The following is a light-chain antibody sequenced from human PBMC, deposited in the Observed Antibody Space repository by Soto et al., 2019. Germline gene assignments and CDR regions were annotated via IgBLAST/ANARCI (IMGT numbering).Light chain of an antibody. CDR2: WAS. Sequence: DIVMTQSPDSLAVSLGERATINCKSSQSVLYSSNNKNYLAWYQQKPGQPPKLIIYWASTRESGVPDRFSGSGSGTDFTLTISSLQAEDVAVYYCQQYYSTPQNTFGQGTKLEIK. J-gene: IGKJ2*01. V-gene: IGKV4-1*01. CDR1: QSVLYSSNNKNY. CDR3: QQYYSTPQNT.